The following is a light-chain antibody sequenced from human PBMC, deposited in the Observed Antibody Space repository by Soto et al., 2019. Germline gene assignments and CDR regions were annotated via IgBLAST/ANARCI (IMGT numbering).Light chain of an antibody. CDR1: SSNIGNNY. CDR3: GTWDSSLGAVL. CDR2: ENN. Sequence: QAVVTQPPSVSAAPGQKVTISCSGSSSNIGNNYVSWYQQLPRTAPKLLIHENNKRPSGIPDRFSGSKSGTSATLGITGLQTGDEADYYCGTWDSSLGAVLFGGGTKVTVL. J-gene: IGLJ2*01. V-gene: IGLV1-51*02.